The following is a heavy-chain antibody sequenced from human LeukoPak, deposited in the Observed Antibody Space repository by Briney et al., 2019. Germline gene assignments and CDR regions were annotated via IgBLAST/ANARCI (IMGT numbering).Heavy chain of an antibody. V-gene: IGHV4-4*07. CDR3: ARDLSAWELRYYYYYYGMDV. CDR1: GGSISSYY. Sequence: PSETLSLTCTVSGGSISSYYWSWIRQPAGKGLEWIGRIYTSGSTNYNPSLKSRVTMSVDTSKNQFSLKLSSVTAADTAVYYCARDLSAWELRYYYYYYGMDVWGQGTTVTASS. J-gene: IGHJ6*02. D-gene: IGHD1-26*01. CDR2: IYTSGST.